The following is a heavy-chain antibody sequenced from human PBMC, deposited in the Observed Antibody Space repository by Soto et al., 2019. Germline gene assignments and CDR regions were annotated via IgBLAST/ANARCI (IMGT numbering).Heavy chain of an antibody. CDR1: GGSISSSNW. V-gene: IGHV4-4*02. J-gene: IGHJ6*02. CDR3: AKRFLEWLPHYYYGMDV. D-gene: IGHD3-3*01. Sequence: QVQLQESGPGLVKPSGTLSLTCAVSGGSISSSNWWSWVRQPPGKGLEWIGEIYHSGSTNYNPSLKSRVTISVDKSKNQFSRKLSSVTAADTAVYYCAKRFLEWLPHYYYGMDVWGQGTTVTVSS. CDR2: IYHSGST.